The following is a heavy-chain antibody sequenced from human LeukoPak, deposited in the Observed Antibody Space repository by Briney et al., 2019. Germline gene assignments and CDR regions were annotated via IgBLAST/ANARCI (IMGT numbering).Heavy chain of an antibody. CDR1: GGSFSGHY. Sequence: PSETLSLTCAVYGGSFSGHYWSWIRQPPGKGLEWIAEINHSGITNYNPSLKSRLTISVDTSKNQFSLSLNSVTAADTAVYYCARGPIVAVTSATFDYWGQGTLVIVSS. J-gene: IGHJ4*02. CDR3: ARGPIVAVTSATFDY. V-gene: IGHV4-34*01. D-gene: IGHD4-23*01. CDR2: INHSGIT.